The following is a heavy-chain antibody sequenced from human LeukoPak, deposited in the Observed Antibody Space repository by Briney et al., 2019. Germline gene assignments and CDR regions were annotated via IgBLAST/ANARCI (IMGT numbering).Heavy chain of an antibody. CDR3: ARHVRARQIDY. V-gene: IGHV4-39*01. D-gene: IGHD6-6*01. CDR2: IYYSGST. Sequence: SETLSLTCTVSGGSISSSSYYWGWIRQPPGKGLEWIGSIYYSGSTYYNPSLKSRVTISVDTSKNQFSLKLSSVTAADTAVYYCARHVRARQIDYWGQGTLVTVSS. J-gene: IGHJ4*02. CDR1: GGSISSSSYY.